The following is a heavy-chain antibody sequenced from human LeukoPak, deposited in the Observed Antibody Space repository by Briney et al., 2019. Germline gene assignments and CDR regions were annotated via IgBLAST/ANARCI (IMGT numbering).Heavy chain of an antibody. Sequence: PGGSLRLSCAASGFTFSSYGMHWVRQAPGKGLEWVAVISYDGSNKYYADSVKGRFTISRDNSKNTLYLQMNSLRAEDTAVYYCAKDRGEVIVVVPGYYYGMDVWGQGTTVTVSS. CDR1: GFTFSSYG. CDR3: AKDRGEVIVVVPGYYYGMDV. V-gene: IGHV3-30*18. CDR2: ISYDGSNK. J-gene: IGHJ6*02. D-gene: IGHD2-2*01.